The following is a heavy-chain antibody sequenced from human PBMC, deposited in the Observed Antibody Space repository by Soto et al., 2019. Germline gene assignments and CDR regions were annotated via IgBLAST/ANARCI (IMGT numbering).Heavy chain of an antibody. D-gene: IGHD3-22*01. CDR2: VTQTGST. V-gene: IGHV4-34*01. CDR1: GGSFSGYY. CDR3: AGGNSGIPTNYYQALNGFDP. Sequence: QMQLQQWGAGLVKPSATLSLSCAVYGGSFSGYYWSWIRQPPGKGLEWIGDVTQTGSTNYNPSLKTRVTISGDTAKNQFSLQLRAVTVADAAVYYCAGGNSGIPTNYYQALNGFDPWGQGTLVTVSS. J-gene: IGHJ5*02.